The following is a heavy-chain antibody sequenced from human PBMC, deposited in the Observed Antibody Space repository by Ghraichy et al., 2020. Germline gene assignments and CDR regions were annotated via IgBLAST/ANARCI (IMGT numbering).Heavy chain of an antibody. CDR2: INSDGSST. J-gene: IGHJ6*02. V-gene: IGHV3-74*01. CDR3: AREGPYYYGMDV. CDR1: GFTFSSYW. Sequence: GGSLRLSCAASGFTFSSYWMHWVRQAPGKGLAWVSRINSDGSSTSYADSVKGRFTISRDNAKNTLYLQMNSLRAEDTAVYYCAREGPYYYGMDVWGQGTTVTVSS.